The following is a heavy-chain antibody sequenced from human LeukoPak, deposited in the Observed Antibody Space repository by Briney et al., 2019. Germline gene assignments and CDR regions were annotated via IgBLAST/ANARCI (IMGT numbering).Heavy chain of an antibody. D-gene: IGHD3-22*01. J-gene: IGHJ4*02. CDR3: AKGPQLNSGYHPNY. V-gene: IGHV3-30*02. CDR2: IRYDGSNK. CDR1: GFTFSSYG. Sequence: SGGSLRLSCTASGFTFSSYGMHWVRQAPGKGLEWVAFIRYDGSNKYYADSVKGRFTISRDNSKNTLYLQMNSLRVEDTAIYYCAKGPQLNSGYHPNYWGQGILVTVSS.